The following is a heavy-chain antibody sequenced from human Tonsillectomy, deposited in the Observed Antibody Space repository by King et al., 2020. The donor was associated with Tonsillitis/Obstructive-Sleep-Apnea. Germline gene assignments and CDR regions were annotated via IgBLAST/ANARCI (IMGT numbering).Heavy chain of an antibody. J-gene: IGHJ6*02. D-gene: IGHD6-6*01. CDR2: IDPSDSYT. V-gene: IGHV5-10-1*03. Sequence: VQLVESGAEVKKPGESLRISCKGSGYSFTSYWISWVRQMPGKGLEWMGRIDPSDSYTNYSPSFQGHVTIPADKSISTAYLQWSSLKASDTAMYYCARRIAARRGDYYYGMDVWGQGTTVTVSS. CDR1: GYSFTSYW. CDR3: ARRIAARRGDYYYGMDV.